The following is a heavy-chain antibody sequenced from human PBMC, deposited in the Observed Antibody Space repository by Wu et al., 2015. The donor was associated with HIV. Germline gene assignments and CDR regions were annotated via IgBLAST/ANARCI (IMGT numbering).Heavy chain of an antibody. CDR1: GYSFTTYY. J-gene: IGHJ6*02. V-gene: IGHV1-46*01. Sequence: QVQLVQSGAEVRKPGASVKVSCKASGYSFTTYYLNWVRQAPGQGLEWMGIINPSAGSTTYAQKFQGRVTMTRDTSTTTVYMELSSLRSEDTAVYYCARGIAVAGAFGMDVWGRRDHGHRLL. CDR2: INPSAGST. CDR3: ARGIAVAGAFGMDV. D-gene: IGHD6-19*01.